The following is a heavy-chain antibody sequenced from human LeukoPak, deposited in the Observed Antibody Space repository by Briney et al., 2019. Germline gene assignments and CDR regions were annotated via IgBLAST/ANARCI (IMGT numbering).Heavy chain of an antibody. D-gene: IGHD5-18*01. CDR3: ASLVYSYGYAS. J-gene: IGHJ5*02. Sequence: SVTVSCKASGGTFSSYAISWVRQAPGQGLEWMGGIIPIFGTANYAQKFQGRVTITADESTSTAYMELSSLRSEDTAVYYCASLVYSYGYASWGQGTLVTVSS. CDR1: GGTFSSYA. V-gene: IGHV1-69*13. CDR2: IIPIFGTA.